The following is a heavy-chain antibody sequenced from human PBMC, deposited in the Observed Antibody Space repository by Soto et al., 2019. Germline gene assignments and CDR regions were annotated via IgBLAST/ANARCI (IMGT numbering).Heavy chain of an antibody. J-gene: IGHJ3*02. CDR3: ARDSSVYAFDI. CDR1: GFTFSSYS. Sequence: GEFLRLSCAASGFTFSSYSMNWVRQAPGKGLEWVSSISSSSSSYIYYADSVKGRFTISSDNAKNSQYLQMNSLRAEDTAVYYCARDSSVYAFDIWGQGTMVTVSS. D-gene: IGHD3-22*01. CDR2: ISSSSSSYI. V-gene: IGHV3-21*01.